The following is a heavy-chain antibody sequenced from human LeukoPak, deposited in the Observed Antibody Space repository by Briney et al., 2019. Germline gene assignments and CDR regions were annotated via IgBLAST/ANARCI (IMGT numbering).Heavy chain of an antibody. D-gene: IGHD3/OR15-3a*01. J-gene: IGHJ4*02. CDR1: GGSISSYY. CDR2: IYYSGST. CDR3: ARSHSVWTSFDY. V-gene: IGHV4-59*01. Sequence: SETLSLTCTVSGGSISSYYWSWIRQPPGKGLQWIGYIYYSGSTNYNPSLKSRVTISVDTSKNQFSLKLSSVTAADTAVYYCARSHSVWTSFDYWGQGTLVTVSS.